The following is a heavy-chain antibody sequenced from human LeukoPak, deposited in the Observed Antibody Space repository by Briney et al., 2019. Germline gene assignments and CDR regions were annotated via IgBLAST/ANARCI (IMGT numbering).Heavy chain of an antibody. J-gene: IGHJ4*02. D-gene: IGHD6-13*01. CDR2: ISGSGGST. Sequence: GGSLRLSCAASGFIFNNYAMSWVRQAPGKGLEWVSAISGSGGSTYYADSVKGRFTISRDNSKNTLYLQMNSLRAEDTAVYYCSKKTTCNTAGTQGFDYWGQGTLVTVSS. CDR3: SKKTTCNTAGTQGFDY. V-gene: IGHV3-23*01. CDR1: GFIFNNYA.